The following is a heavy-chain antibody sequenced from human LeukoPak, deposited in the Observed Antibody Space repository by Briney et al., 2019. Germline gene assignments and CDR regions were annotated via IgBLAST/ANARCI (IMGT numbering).Heavy chain of an antibody. CDR2: ISGSGGST. V-gene: IGHV3-23*01. J-gene: IGHJ4*02. CDR1: GFTFSSYG. Sequence: GGTLRLSCAASGFTFSSYGMSWVRQAPGKGLEWVSAISGSGGSTYYADSVKGRFTISRDNSKNTLYLQMNSLRAEDTAVYYCAKGGDTAMVTAFDYWGQGTLVTVSS. D-gene: IGHD5-18*01. CDR3: AKGGDTAMVTAFDY.